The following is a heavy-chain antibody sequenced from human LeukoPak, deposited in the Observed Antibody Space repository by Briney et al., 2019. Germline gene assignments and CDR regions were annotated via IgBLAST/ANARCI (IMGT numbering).Heavy chain of an antibody. CDR3: AKRVRYSSSWYHFED. Sequence: AGGSLRLSCAASGFAFSSYAMTWVRQAPEKGLEWVSAISGSGGSTYYADSVKGRFTISRDNSKNTLYLQMNSLRAEDTAVYYCAKRVRYSSSWYHFEDWGQGTLVTVSS. D-gene: IGHD6-13*01. V-gene: IGHV3-23*01. CDR1: GFAFSSYA. J-gene: IGHJ4*02. CDR2: ISGSGGST.